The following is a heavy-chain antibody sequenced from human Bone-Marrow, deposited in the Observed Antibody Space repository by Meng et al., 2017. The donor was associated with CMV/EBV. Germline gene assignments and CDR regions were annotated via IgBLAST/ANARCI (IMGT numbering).Heavy chain of an antibody. CDR2: ISSSSSYI. CDR1: GFTFDDYG. V-gene: IGHV3-21*01. J-gene: IGHJ3*02. CDR3: ARVRYSTSSGDAFDI. Sequence: GESLKISCAASGFTFDDYGMNWVRQAPGKGLEWVSSISSSSSYIYYADSVKGRFTISRDNAKNSLYLQMNSLRAEDTAVYYCARVRYSTSSGDAFDIWGQGKMVTV. D-gene: IGHD6-6*01.